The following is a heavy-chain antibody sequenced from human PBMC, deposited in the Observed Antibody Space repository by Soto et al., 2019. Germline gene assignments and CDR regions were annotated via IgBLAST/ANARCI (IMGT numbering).Heavy chain of an antibody. Sequence: QVQLVQSGAEVKKPGASVKVSCKASGYTFTSYGISWVRQAPGQGLEWMGWISAYNGNTNYAQKLQGRVTMTRDTSTSTADVELRSLRSDDTAVYYCARDAQGVFLHYWGQGTLVTVSS. CDR1: GYTFTSYG. CDR3: ARDAQGVFLHY. CDR2: ISAYNGNT. D-gene: IGHD3-16*01. J-gene: IGHJ4*02. V-gene: IGHV1-18*01.